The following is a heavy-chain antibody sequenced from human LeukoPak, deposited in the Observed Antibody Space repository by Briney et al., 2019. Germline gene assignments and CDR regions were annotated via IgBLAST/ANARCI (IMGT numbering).Heavy chain of an antibody. CDR1: GGSISSGSYY. J-gene: IGHJ4*02. D-gene: IGHD5-12*01. CDR3: ARDQKYSGYDY. V-gene: IGHV4-61*02. Sequence: SETLSLTCTVSGGSISSGSYYWSWIRQPAGKGLEWIGRIYTSGSTNYNPSLKSRVTISVDTSKNQFSLKLSSVTAADTAVYYCARDQKYSGYDYWGQGTLVTVSS. CDR2: IYTSGST.